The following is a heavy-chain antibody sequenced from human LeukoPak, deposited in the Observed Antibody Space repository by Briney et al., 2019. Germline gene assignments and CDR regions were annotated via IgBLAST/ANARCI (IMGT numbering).Heavy chain of an antibody. CDR3: ARDHASSGSYDY. CDR2: IHSSGTT. D-gene: IGHD3-10*01. CDR1: GGSTSSFY. Sequence: SETLSLTCTVSGGSTSSFYWSWIRQPVGKGLEWIGRIHSSGTTNFDPALKSRVTMSVDTSKNQFSLKLRSVTAADTAVYYCARDHASSGSYDYWGQGTLVTVSS. V-gene: IGHV4-4*07. J-gene: IGHJ4*02.